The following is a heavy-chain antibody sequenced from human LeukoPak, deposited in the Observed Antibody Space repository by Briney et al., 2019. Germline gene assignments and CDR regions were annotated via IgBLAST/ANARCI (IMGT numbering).Heavy chain of an antibody. CDR3: AKDIPGHGYNWFDP. Sequence: QPGGSLRLSCAASGFTFSSYGMHWVRQAPGKGLEWVAFIRYDGSNKYYADSVKGRFIISRDNSKNTLYLQMNSLRAEDTAVYYCAKDIPGHGYNWFDPWGQGTLVTVSS. V-gene: IGHV3-30*02. J-gene: IGHJ5*02. CDR2: IRYDGSNK. D-gene: IGHD6-25*01. CDR1: GFTFSSYG.